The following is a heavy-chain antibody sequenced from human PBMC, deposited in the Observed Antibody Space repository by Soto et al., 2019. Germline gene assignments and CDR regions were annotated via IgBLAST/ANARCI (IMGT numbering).Heavy chain of an antibody. CDR2: ISYDGSNK. V-gene: IGHV3-30-3*02. J-gene: IGHJ4*01. CDR1: GFTFSSYA. D-gene: IGHD3-10*01. CDR3: AKDRRITMVRGVLRAFDS. Sequence: GGSLRLSCAASGFTFSSYAMHWVRQAPGKGLEWVAVISYDGSNKYYADSVKGRFTISRDNYKNMLYLQMNSLRAEDTAVYYCAKDRRITMVRGVLRAFDSWGQGNLVTVSS.